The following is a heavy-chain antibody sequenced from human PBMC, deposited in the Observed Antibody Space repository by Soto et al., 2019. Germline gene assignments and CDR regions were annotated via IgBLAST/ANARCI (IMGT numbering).Heavy chain of an antibody. CDR1: GFTFTSSA. V-gene: IGHV1-58*01. CDR2: IVVGSGNT. D-gene: IGHD3-22*01. J-gene: IGHJ3*02. CDR3: AADGHYHDSSRFLAFDI. Sequence: SVKVSCKASGFTFTSSAVQWVRQARGQRLEWIGWIVVGSGNTNYAQKFQERVTITRDMSTSTAYMELSSLRSEDTAVYYCAADGHYHDSSRFLAFDIWGQGTMVTVSS.